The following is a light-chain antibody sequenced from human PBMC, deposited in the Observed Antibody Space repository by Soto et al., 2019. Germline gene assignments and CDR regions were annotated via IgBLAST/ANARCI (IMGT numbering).Light chain of an antibody. CDR3: QQYGSSLFT. CDR1: QSVSSSY. Sequence: EIVLTQSPGTLSLSPGERATLSCRASQSVSSSYLAWYQQKPGQAPRLLIYGASSRATGIPDRFSGSGSGTDFTLTISRLEPEDFAMYYCQQYGSSLFTFGPGTKEDIK. J-gene: IGKJ3*01. CDR2: GAS. V-gene: IGKV3-20*01.